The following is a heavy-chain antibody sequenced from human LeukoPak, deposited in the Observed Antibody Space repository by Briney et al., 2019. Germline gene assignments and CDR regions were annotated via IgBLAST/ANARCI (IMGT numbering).Heavy chain of an antibody. CDR3: ARDWDYYGSGSYYNRGWFDP. Sequence: SETLSLTCAVSGGSISSSNWWSWVRQPPGKGLEWIGEIYHSGSTNYNPSLKSRVTISVDKSKNQFSLKLSSVTAADTAVYYCARDWDYYGSGSYYNRGWFDPWGQGTLVTVSS. V-gene: IGHV4-4*02. D-gene: IGHD3-10*01. J-gene: IGHJ5*02. CDR1: GGSISSSNW. CDR2: IYHSGST.